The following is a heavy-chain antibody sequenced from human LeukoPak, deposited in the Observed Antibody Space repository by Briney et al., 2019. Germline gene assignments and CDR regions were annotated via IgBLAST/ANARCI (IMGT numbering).Heavy chain of an antibody. CDR3: ARDRHIAAAGYYFDY. V-gene: IGHV3-30*02. J-gene: IGHJ4*02. CDR2: IQYDGSNK. D-gene: IGHD6-25*01. Sequence: GGSLRLSCATSGFTFSSYGMHWVRQAPGKGLEWVAFIQYDGSNKHYADSVKGRFTISRDNSKNTLYLQMNSLRVEDTAVYYCARDRHIAAAGYYFDYWGQGTLVTVSS. CDR1: GFTFSSYG.